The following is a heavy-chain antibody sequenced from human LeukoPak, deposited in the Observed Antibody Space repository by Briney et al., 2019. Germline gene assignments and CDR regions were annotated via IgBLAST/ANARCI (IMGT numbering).Heavy chain of an antibody. V-gene: IGHV4-59*01. CDR2: IYYSGST. CDR3: ARDRDSSGWYGESAFDH. Sequence: PSETLSLTCTVSGGSISSYYWSWIRQPPGKGLEWIGYIYYSGSTNCNPSLKSRVTISVDTSKNQFSLKLSSVTAADTAVYYCARDRDSSGWYGESAFDHWGQGTLVTVSS. CDR1: GGSISSYY. J-gene: IGHJ4*02. D-gene: IGHD6-19*01.